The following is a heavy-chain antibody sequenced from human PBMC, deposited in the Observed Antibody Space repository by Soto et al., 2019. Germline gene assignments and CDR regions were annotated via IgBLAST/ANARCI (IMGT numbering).Heavy chain of an antibody. CDR1: GGSFSGYY. Sequence: QVQLQQWGAGLLKPSETLSLTCAVYGGSFSGYYWSWIRQPPGKGLEWIGEINHSGSTNYNPSLKSRGTISVDTSKNQFSLKLGSVTAADKAAYYCARVTGRYYYGMDVWGQGTTVTVSS. CDR3: ARVTGRYYYGMDV. J-gene: IGHJ6*02. CDR2: INHSGST. V-gene: IGHV4-34*01.